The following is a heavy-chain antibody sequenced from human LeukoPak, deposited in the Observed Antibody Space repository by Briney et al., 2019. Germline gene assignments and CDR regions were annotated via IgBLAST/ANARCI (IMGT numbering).Heavy chain of an antibody. CDR3: ARALYDYVWGSYPTY. J-gene: IGHJ4*02. V-gene: IGHV4-59*12. Sequence: SETLSLTCTVSGGSISSYYWSWIRQPPGKGLEWIGYIYYSGSTNYNPSLKSRVTISVDTSKNQFSLKLSSVTAADTAVYYCARALYDYVWGSYPTYWGQGTLVTVSS. CDR2: IYYSGST. D-gene: IGHD3-16*02. CDR1: GGSISSYY.